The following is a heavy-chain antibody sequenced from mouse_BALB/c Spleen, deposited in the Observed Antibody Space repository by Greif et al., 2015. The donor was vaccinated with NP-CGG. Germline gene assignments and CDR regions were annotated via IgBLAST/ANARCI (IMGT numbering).Heavy chain of an antibody. J-gene: IGHJ4*01. Sequence: QVQLKQSGAELVKPGTSVKLSCKASGYNFTSYWINWVKLRPGQGLEWIGDTYPGSGSTNYNEKFKSKATLTVDTSSSTAYMQLSSLASEDSALYYCAVWYYAMDYWGQGTSVTVSS. V-gene: IGHV1-55*01. D-gene: IGHD2-10*02. CDR1: GYNFTSYW. CDR3: AVWYYAMDY. CDR2: TYPGSGST.